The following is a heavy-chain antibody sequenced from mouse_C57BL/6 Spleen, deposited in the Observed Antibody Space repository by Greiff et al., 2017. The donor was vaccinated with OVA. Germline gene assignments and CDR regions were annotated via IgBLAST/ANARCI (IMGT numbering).Heavy chain of an antibody. CDR2: IDPSDSYT. Sequence: QVQLQQPGAELVMPGASVKLSCKASGYTFTSYWMHWVKQRPGQGLEWIGEIDPSDSYTNYNQKFKGKSTLTVDKSSSTAYMQLSSLTSEDSAVYYCARFYYYGSNYNGFDYWGKGTTLTVSS. CDR1: GYTFTSYW. CDR3: ARFYYYGSNYNGFDY. V-gene: IGHV1-69*01. J-gene: IGHJ2*01. D-gene: IGHD1-1*01.